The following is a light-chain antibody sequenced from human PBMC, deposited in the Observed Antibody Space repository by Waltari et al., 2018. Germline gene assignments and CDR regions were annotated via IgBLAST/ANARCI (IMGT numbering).Light chain of an antibody. V-gene: IGKV4-1*01. J-gene: IGKJ2*01. Sequence: DIVMTQSPDSLPVSLGERATLNCKSSQSVLYNTANKNYLAWYQQKPGQSPKLLIYWASTRESGVPDRFSGSGSGTDFTLTISGLQADDAAIYFCQQYYDIPVTFGQGTRLEIK. CDR3: QQYYDIPVT. CDR2: WAS. CDR1: QSVLYNTANKNY.